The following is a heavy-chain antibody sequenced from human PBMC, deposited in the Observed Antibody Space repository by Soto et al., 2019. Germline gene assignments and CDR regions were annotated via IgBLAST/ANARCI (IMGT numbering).Heavy chain of an antibody. Sequence: GGSLRLSCAASGFTFSSYAMSWVRQAPGKGLEWVSAISGSGGSTYYADSVKGRFTISRDNAKNSLYLQMNSLRAEDTAVYYCARDHSTWPPGFGYWGHGTLVTVSS. CDR2: ISGSGGST. V-gene: IGHV3-23*01. D-gene: IGHD6-13*01. J-gene: IGHJ4*01. CDR3: ARDHSTWPPGFGY. CDR1: GFTFSSYA.